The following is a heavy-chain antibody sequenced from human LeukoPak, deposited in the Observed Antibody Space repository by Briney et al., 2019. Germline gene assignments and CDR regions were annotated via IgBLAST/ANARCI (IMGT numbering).Heavy chain of an antibody. CDR2: ITNNGTTI. CDR3: ARDQWLASYYQGMDA. D-gene: IGHD6-19*01. J-gene: IGHJ6*01. CDR1: GFTFSDHY. Sequence: PGGSLRLCCAASGFTFSDHYMDWVRQAPGEGLEWVSYITNNGTTIYYADSVKGRFTISRDNAENSLYLQMNSLRAEDTAIYYCARDQWLASYYQGMDAWGQKSTVTVSS. V-gene: IGHV3-11*04.